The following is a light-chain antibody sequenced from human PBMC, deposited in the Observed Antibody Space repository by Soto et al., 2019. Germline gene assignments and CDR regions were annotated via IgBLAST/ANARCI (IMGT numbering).Light chain of an antibody. J-gene: IGKJ1*01. CDR1: QDISSH. CDR2: PAS. CDR3: QEVIIYPLT. Sequence: IQLTQSPSSLSASVGDRVTITCRASQDISSHLAWYQQKPGKAPKLLIYPASTLQSGVPSRFSGSGSGTDFSLSISGLQPEDCATYYCQEVIIYPLTFGQGTTVEVK. V-gene: IGKV1-9*01.